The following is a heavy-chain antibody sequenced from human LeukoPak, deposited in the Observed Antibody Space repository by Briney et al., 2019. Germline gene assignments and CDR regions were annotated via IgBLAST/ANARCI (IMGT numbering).Heavy chain of an antibody. Sequence: PGGSLRPSCAASGFTFSSYSMNWVRQAPGKGLEWVSSISSSSSYIYYADSVKGRFTISRDNAKNSLYLQMNSLRAEDTAVYYCAREGGTTVTSIDYWGQGTLVTVSS. CDR3: AREGGTTVTSIDY. J-gene: IGHJ4*02. CDR1: GFTFSSYS. V-gene: IGHV3-21*01. D-gene: IGHD4-17*01. CDR2: ISSSSSYI.